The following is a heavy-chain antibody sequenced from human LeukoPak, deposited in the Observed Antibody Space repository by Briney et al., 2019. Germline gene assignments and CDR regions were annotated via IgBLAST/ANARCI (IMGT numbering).Heavy chain of an antibody. V-gene: IGHV4-59*01. CDR3: ARDYRGFTPGWFDD. CDR2: VYDTGST. Sequence: SETLSLTCTVSGVSISSYYWSWLRQPPGKGLEWIGCVYDTGSTIYNPSLRSRVTISLDTSRNHFSLKLSSVTAADTAVYFCARDYRGFTPGWFDDWGHGTLVTVSS. CDR1: GVSISSYY. D-gene: IGHD3-16*02. J-gene: IGHJ4*01.